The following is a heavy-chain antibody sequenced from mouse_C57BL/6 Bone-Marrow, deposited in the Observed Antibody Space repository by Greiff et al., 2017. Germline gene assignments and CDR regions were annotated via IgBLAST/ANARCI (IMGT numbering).Heavy chain of an antibody. CDR2: ISSGGSYT. Sequence: DVKLVESGGDLVKPGGSLKLSCAASGFTFSSYGMSWVRQTPDKRLEWVATISSGGSYTYYPDSVKGRFTISRDNSKNTLYLQLRSLKSEDTAMYVCARQRYGSSSGYFDVWGTGTTVTVSS. J-gene: IGHJ1*03. V-gene: IGHV5-6*02. D-gene: IGHD1-1*01. CDR3: ARQRYGSSSGYFDV. CDR1: GFTFSSYG.